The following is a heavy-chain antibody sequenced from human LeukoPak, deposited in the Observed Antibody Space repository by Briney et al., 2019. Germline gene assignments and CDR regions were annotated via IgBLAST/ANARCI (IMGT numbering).Heavy chain of an antibody. CDR2: IFSGGST. D-gene: IGHD3-10*01. V-gene: IGHV3-66*01. Sequence: GGSLRLSCAASGFTFSSYGMHWVRQAPGKGLEWVSIIFSGGSTYYADSVKGRFTISRDNSKSTVYLQMNSLRAEDTAVYYCARAYMVRGALGAFDIWGQGAMVTVSS. CDR1: GFTFSSYG. J-gene: IGHJ3*02. CDR3: ARAYMVRGALGAFDI.